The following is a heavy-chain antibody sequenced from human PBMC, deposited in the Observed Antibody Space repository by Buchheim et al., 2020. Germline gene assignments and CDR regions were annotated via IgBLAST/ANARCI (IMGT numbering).Heavy chain of an antibody. Sequence: QVQLQQWGAGLLKPSETLSLTCAVYGGSFSGYYWSWIRQPPGKGLEWIGEINHSGSTNYNPSLKSRVTISVDTSKNQFSLKLSSVTAADTAVYYCAREPLARNYYGSGKFGYYFDYWGQGTL. CDR1: GGSFSGYY. D-gene: IGHD3-10*01. J-gene: IGHJ4*02. V-gene: IGHV4-34*02. CDR3: AREPLARNYYGSGKFGYYFDY. CDR2: INHSGST.